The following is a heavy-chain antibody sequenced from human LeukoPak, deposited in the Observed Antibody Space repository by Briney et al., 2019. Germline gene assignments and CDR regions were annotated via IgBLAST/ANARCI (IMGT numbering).Heavy chain of an antibody. D-gene: IGHD1-26*01. CDR1: GGTFSSYA. Sequence: ASVKVSCKASGGTFSSYAISWVRQAPGQGLEWMGIINPSGGSTTYAQKFHGRATMTRDTSTSTVYMELSNLRSEDTAVYYCARGRLWEVLDAFDMWGQGTMVTVSS. CDR2: INPSGGST. CDR3: ARGRLWEVLDAFDM. V-gene: IGHV1-46*03. J-gene: IGHJ3*02.